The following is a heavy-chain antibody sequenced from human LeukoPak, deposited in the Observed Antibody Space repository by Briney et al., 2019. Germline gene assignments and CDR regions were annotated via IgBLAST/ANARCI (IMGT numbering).Heavy chain of an antibody. V-gene: IGHV3-23*01. CDR1: GFTFSDFA. CDR3: AKESLVVIESYFDN. Sequence: GGSLRLSCVVSGFTFSDFAMSWVRRAPGKGLEWVSATTGSGETKYYADSVKGRFTMSRDNSKNTLYLQMNSLRDEDTAEYFCAKESLVVIESYFDNWGQGTLVAVSS. CDR2: TTGSGETK. D-gene: IGHD3-22*01. J-gene: IGHJ4*02.